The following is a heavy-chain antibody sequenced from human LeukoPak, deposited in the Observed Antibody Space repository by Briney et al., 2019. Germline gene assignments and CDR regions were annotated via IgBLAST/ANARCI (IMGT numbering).Heavy chain of an antibody. CDR1: GFTFDDYA. CDR3: AKALKYYYDSSGYYSDAFDI. D-gene: IGHD3-22*01. J-gene: IGHJ3*02. CDR2: IRWNSGSI. V-gene: IGHV3-9*03. Sequence: GGSLRLSCAGSGFTFDDYAMHWVRQAPGKGVEWVAGIRWNSGSIVYADSVKGRFTISRDNANTSLYLQMHSLRAEDMALYYCAKALKYYYDSSGYYSDAFDIWGQGTMVTVSS.